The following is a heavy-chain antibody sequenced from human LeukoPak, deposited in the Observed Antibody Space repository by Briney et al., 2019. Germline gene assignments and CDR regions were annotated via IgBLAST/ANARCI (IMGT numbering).Heavy chain of an antibody. Sequence: SETLSLTCAVYGGSFSGYYWSWIRQPPGKGLEWIGYIYYSGSTNYNPSLKSRVTISVDTSKNQFSLKLSSVTAADTAVYYCARGYSYGSYYWGQGTLVTVSS. CDR3: ARGYSYGSYY. D-gene: IGHD5-18*01. J-gene: IGHJ4*02. V-gene: IGHV4-59*01. CDR1: GGSFSGYY. CDR2: IYYSGST.